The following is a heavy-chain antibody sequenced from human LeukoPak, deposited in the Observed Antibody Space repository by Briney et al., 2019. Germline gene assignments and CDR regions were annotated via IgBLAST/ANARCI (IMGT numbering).Heavy chain of an antibody. V-gene: IGHV4-39*01. CDR2: IYYSGNT. J-gene: IGHJ4*02. CDR3: ARSSSDWPFDY. CDR1: GGSISSSNFY. D-gene: IGHD6-19*01. Sequence: PSETLSLTCTVSGGSISSSNFYWGWIRQPPGKGLEWIGSIYYSGNTYYSPSLKSRVTMSVDTTKNQFSLKLNSVTAADTAVYYCARSSSDWPFDYWGQGTLVTVS.